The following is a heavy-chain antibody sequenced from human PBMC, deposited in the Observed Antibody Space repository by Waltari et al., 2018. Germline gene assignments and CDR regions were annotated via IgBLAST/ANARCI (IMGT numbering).Heavy chain of an antibody. V-gene: IGHV4-38-2*01. CDR1: SYSIRSGYF. D-gene: IGHD6-19*01. CDR2: ISHSGST. Sequence: QVQLQESGPGLARPSEPLSLTCDVASYSIRSGYFWGWIRQPPGKGLQWIGSISHSGSTYYNPSLKSRVTLSVDTSKNQFALKVTSVTAADTAVYYCSGGEVTGTDFWGQGTLVTVSS. J-gene: IGHJ4*02. CDR3: SGGEVTGTDF.